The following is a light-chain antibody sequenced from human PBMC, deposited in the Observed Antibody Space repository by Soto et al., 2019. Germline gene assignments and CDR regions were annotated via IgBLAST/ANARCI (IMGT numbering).Light chain of an antibody. Sequence: DIQLTQSPSFLSASVGDRVTITCRASQGISSYLAWYQQKPGKAPKLLIYAASTLQSGVPSRFSGSGSGTEFTLTISSLQTEXFAXXXXXQXNSYPLTFGPGTKVDIK. CDR3: XQXNSYPLT. CDR2: AAS. V-gene: IGKV1-9*01. J-gene: IGKJ3*01. CDR1: QGISSY.